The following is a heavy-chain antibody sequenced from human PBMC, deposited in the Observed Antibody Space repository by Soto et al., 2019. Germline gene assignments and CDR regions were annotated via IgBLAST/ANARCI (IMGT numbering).Heavy chain of an antibody. Sequence: QVQLVQSGAEVKKPGASLRVSCKASGYTFTTYDINWVRQTPGQGLEWMGWVSPHSGSTGFAQKFQGILTMTTNTTITTAYMDLISLRSDDSAVYFCARGGYSSSWEFDFWGQGTLVTVS. CDR3: ARGGYSSSWEFDF. J-gene: IGHJ4*02. CDR1: GYTFTTYD. V-gene: IGHV1-8*01. D-gene: IGHD6-6*01. CDR2: VSPHSGST.